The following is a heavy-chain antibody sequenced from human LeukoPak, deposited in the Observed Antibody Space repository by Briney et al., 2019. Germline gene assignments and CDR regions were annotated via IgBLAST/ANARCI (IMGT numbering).Heavy chain of an antibody. Sequence: ARSRTLSWPASGFTFSSYCMDWVRHAPGKVLEWVAVISYDGSNKYYADSVKGRFTISRDNSTTTLYLQMNSLRAEDTAVYYCAKGRRLGELSFVYWGQGTLVTVSS. V-gene: IGHV3-30*18. CDR1: GFTFSSYC. CDR2: ISYDGSNK. CDR3: AKGRRLGELSFVY. J-gene: IGHJ4*02. D-gene: IGHD3-16*02.